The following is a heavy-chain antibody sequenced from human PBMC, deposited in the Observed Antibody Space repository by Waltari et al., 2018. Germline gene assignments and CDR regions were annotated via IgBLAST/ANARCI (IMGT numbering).Heavy chain of an antibody. V-gene: IGHV2-5*02. D-gene: IGHD1-1*01. CDR3: ARTERGTYFDY. CDR1: GFPLSTSGMG. CDR2: IYWDDDK. J-gene: IGHJ4*02. Sequence: QVTLKESGPALVNPTQTLTLTCTFSGFPLSTSGMGVGWIRQPSRKTLEWLAHIYWDDDKRYSTSLKSRLTISKDTSKNQVVLTMTNMDPVDTATYYCARTERGTYFDYWGQGVLVTVSS.